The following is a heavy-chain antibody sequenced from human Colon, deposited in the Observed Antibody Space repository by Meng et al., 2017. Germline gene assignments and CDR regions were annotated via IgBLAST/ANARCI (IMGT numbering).Heavy chain of an antibody. CDR1: GASFCGFN. CDR3: AAGLRHGDWCDP. J-gene: IGHJ5*02. V-gene: IGHV4-34*10. Sequence: VRVEGSGPGLVKPVGSLSLTCAGLGASFCGFNWSWIRLPQGKGLEWIGEIDHFGISNSNSSLKGRLTMSVDSSKKQISLTLTSVTAADTAVYYCAAGLRHGDWCDPWGPGTLVTVFS. D-gene: IGHD4-17*01. CDR2: IDHFGIS.